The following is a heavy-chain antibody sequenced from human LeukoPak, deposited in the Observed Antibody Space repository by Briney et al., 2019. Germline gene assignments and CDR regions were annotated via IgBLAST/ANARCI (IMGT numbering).Heavy chain of an antibody. J-gene: IGHJ1*01. CDR3: ARVVVPAAGAEYFQH. CDR1: GGTFSSYA. Sequence: PVKVSCKASGGTFSSYAISWVRQAPRQGLEWMGGIIPIFGTANYAQKFQGRVTITADESTSTAYMELSSLRSEDTAVYYCARVVVPAAGAEYFQHWGQGTLVTVSS. CDR2: IIPIFGTA. V-gene: IGHV1-69*13. D-gene: IGHD2-2*01.